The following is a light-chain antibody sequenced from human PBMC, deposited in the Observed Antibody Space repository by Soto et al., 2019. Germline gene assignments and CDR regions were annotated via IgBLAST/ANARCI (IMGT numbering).Light chain of an antibody. CDR3: SSYTSSRPWVV. V-gene: IGLV2-14*01. J-gene: IGLJ2*01. CDR2: EVS. CDR1: SSDVGGYNY. Sequence: QSALTQPASVSGSPGQSITISCTGTSSDVGGYNYVSWYQQHPGKAPKVMIYEVSNRPSGVSNRFSGSKSGNTASLTISGLQAEDEADYNCSSYTSSRPWVVFGGGTKLTVL.